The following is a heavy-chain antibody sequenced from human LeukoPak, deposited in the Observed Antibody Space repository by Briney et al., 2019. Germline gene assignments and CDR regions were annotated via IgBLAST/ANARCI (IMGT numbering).Heavy chain of an antibody. J-gene: IGHJ5*02. CDR1: GGSISNSSDY. D-gene: IGHD6-13*01. V-gene: IGHV4-39*07. CDR2: INHSGST. CDR3: ARLIAAAGTQGNWFDP. Sequence: ASETLSLTCSVSGGSISNSSDYWGWIRQPPGKGLEWIVEINHSGSTNYNPSLKSRVTISVDTSKNQFSLKLSSVTAADTAVYYCARLIAAAGTQGNWFDPWGQGTLVTVSS.